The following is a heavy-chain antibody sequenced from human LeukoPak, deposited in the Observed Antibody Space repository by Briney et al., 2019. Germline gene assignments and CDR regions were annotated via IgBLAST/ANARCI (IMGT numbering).Heavy chain of an antibody. CDR3: ARAPTGDNWFDP. V-gene: IGHV4-61*05. CDR1: GVSISSSNSY. CDR2: IYYTGST. D-gene: IGHD4-17*01. J-gene: IGHJ5*02. Sequence: PSETLSLTCTVSGVSISSSNSYWGWIRQPPGKGLEWIGDIYYTGSTNYNPSLKSRVTISVDKSKNQFSLELSSVTAADTAVYYCARAPTGDNWFDPWGQGTLVTVSS.